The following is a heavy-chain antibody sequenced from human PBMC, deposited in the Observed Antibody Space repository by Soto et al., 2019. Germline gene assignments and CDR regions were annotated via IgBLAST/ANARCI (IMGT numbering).Heavy chain of an antibody. Sequence: XSVQVSCNASGYTFTRYYMHCLRQAPGQGLEWMGIINPSGRSTSYAQKFQGRVTMTRDTSTSTVYMELSSLRSEDTAVYYCARGVTMVRGVIPHLDYWGQGTLVTVSS. CDR1: GYTFTRYY. V-gene: IGHV1-46*01. D-gene: IGHD3-10*01. CDR3: ARGVTMVRGVIPHLDY. J-gene: IGHJ4*02. CDR2: INPSGRST.